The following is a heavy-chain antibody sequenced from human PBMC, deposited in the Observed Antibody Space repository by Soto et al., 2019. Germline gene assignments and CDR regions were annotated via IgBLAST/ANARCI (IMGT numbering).Heavy chain of an antibody. J-gene: IGHJ5*02. CDR2: IYYTGNT. CDR3: ARVPASRYGNGFDP. Sequence: QVQLRESGPGLVKPSATLSLTCTVSGGSISSYYWGWIRQPPGKGLEWIGYIYYTGNTNYNPSLKSRVTVSLDTSKNQFSLKLTSVTAADTAVYYCARVPASRYGNGFDPWGQGTLVTVSS. D-gene: IGHD6-13*01. V-gene: IGHV4-59*01. CDR1: GGSISSYY.